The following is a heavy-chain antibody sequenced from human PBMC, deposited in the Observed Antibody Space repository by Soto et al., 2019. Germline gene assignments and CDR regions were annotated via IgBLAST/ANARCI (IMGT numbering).Heavy chain of an antibody. J-gene: IGHJ6*02. V-gene: IGHV4-59*08. CDR2: VHDSWGS. CDR3: ARQGFGAIPGLVDV. Sequence: QVPLQESGPGLVKPSETLALSCTVSGGSISNYYWSWFRHTPGKGLEWIGYVHDSWGSNYNPSLKSRVDISLDTSKSQFSLKLTYVTATDTDVYYCARQGFGAIPGLVDVWGQGTTVTVPS. D-gene: IGHD3-10*01. CDR1: GGSISNYY.